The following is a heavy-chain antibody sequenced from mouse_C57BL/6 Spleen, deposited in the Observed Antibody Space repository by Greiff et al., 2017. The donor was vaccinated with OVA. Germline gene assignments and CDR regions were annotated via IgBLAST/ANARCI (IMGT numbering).Heavy chain of an antibody. CDR2: INPNNGGT. CDR1: GYTFTDYH. CDR3: ARDYGSSSWFAY. D-gene: IGHD1-1*01. J-gene: IGHJ3*01. V-gene: IGHV1-22*01. Sequence: VQLQQSGPELVKPGASVKMSCKASGYTFTDYHMHWVKQSHGKSLEWIGYINPNNGGTSYNQKFKGKATLTVNKSSSTAYMELRSLTSEDSAVYYCARDYGSSSWFAYWGQGTLVTVSA.